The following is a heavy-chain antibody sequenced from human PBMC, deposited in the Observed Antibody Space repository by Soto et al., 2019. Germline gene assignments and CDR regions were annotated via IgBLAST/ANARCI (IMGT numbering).Heavy chain of an antibody. Sequence: EVQLVESGGGLIQPGGSLRLSCAASGFTVSSNYMSWVRQAPGKGLEWVSVIYSGGSTYYADSVKGRFTISRDNSKNTLYLQMNSLRAEDTAVYYCAKRAVADSTAYFDYWGQGTLVTVSS. V-gene: IGHV3-53*01. D-gene: IGHD6-19*01. CDR3: AKRAVADSTAYFDY. CDR1: GFTVSSNY. CDR2: IYSGGST. J-gene: IGHJ4*02.